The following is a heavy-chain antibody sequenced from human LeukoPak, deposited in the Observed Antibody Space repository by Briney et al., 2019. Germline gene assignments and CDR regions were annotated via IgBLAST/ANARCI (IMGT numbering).Heavy chain of an antibody. Sequence: SETLSLTCAVYGGSFSGYYWSWIRQPPGKGLEWIGEINHSGSTNYNPSLKSRVTISVDTSKHQFSLKLSSVTAADTAVYYCARHARPISPVTSFYYYYMDVCGKGTTVTVSS. J-gene: IGHJ6*03. CDR2: INHSGST. CDR3: ARHARPISPVTSFYYYYMDV. D-gene: IGHD3-3*02. V-gene: IGHV4-34*01. CDR1: GGSFSGYY.